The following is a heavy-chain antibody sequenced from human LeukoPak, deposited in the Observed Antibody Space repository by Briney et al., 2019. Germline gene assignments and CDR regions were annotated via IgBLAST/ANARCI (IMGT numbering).Heavy chain of an antibody. CDR2: IYYSGST. V-gene: IGHV4-39*01. J-gene: IGHJ5*02. CDR3: ARQPAGVVVVPAANGDNWFDP. CDR1: GDSISSSSYY. Sequence: PSETLSLTCTVSGDSISSSSYYWGWIRQPPGKGLEWIGSIYYSGSTYYNPSLKSRVTISVDTSKNQFSLKLSSVTAADTAVYYCARQPAGVVVVPAANGDNWFDPWGQGTLVTVSS. D-gene: IGHD2-2*01.